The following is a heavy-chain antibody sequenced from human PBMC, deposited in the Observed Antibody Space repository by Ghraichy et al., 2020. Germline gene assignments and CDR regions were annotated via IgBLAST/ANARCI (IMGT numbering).Heavy chain of an antibody. Sequence: SETLSRTCTVSGGSISNSSYYWGWIRQPPGKGLEWIGSIYYSGSAYYNPSLKSRVTISVDTPRNQFSLNLRSVTAADTAIYYCARGLLGYCSSISCYGFDYWGQGPLVTVSS. CDR3: ARGLLGYCSSISCYGFDY. J-gene: IGHJ4*02. V-gene: IGHV4-39*01. D-gene: IGHD2-2*01. CDR1: GGSISNSSYY. CDR2: IYYSGSA.